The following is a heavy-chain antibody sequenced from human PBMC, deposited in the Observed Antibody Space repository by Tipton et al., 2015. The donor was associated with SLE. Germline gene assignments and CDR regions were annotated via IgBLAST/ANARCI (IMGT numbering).Heavy chain of an antibody. CDR2: IRYDGSNK. Sequence: SLRLSCAASGFTFSSYGMHWVRQAPGKGLEWVAFIRYDGSNKYYADSVKGRFTISRDNAKNSLYLQMNSLRAEDTAVYYCATYDFWSGRGIPFDIWGQGTMVTVSS. CDR1: GFTFSSYG. V-gene: IGHV3-30*02. J-gene: IGHJ3*02. D-gene: IGHD3-3*01. CDR3: ATYDFWSGRGIPFDI.